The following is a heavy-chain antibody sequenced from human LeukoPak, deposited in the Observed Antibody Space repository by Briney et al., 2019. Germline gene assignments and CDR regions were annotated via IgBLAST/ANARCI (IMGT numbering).Heavy chain of an antibody. CDR3: AKDLSRAVAADWFDP. D-gene: IGHD6-19*01. J-gene: IGHJ5*02. CDR2: MNPNSGNT. Sequence: ASVKVSCQASGYTFTDYEINWVRQAPGQGLEWVGWMNPNSGNTDYAEKLQGRITISRNISIGTAYMELSSLRSEDTAVYYCAKDLSRAVAADWFDPWDQGSLVTVSS. CDR1: GYTFTDYE. V-gene: IGHV1-8*03.